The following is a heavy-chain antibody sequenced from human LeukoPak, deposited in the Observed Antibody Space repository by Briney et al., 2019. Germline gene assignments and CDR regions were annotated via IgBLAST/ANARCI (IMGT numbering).Heavy chain of an antibody. Sequence: SGTLSLTCGVSGGSISSTNWWTWVRQPPGEGLEWIGEVHLSGRTNYNPSLEGRVTMSVDMSENHISLKLTSVTAADTAVYYCAREGGPYRPLDYSGQGTLVTVSS. CDR1: GGSISSTNW. CDR3: AREGGPYRPLDY. J-gene: IGHJ4*02. CDR2: VHLSGRT. V-gene: IGHV4-4*02.